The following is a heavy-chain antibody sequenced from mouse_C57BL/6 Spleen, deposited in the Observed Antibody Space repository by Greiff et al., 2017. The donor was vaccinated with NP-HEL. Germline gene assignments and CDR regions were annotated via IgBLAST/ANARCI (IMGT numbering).Heavy chain of an antibody. CDR2: INPSNGGT. J-gene: IGHJ4*01. CDR3: ARSPHYYGSSYEGGYYAMDY. V-gene: IGHV1-53*01. CDR1: GYTFTSYW. D-gene: IGHD1-1*01. Sequence: QVQLQQPGTELVKPGASVKLSCKASGYTFTSYWMHWVKQRPGQGLEWIGNINPSNGGTNYNEKFKSKATLTVDKSSSTAYMQLSSLTSEDSAVYYCARSPHYYGSSYEGGYYAMDYWGQGTSVTVSS.